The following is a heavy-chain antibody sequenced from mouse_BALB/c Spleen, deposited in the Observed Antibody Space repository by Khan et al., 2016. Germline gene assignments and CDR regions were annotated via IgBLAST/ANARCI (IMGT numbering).Heavy chain of an antibody. V-gene: IGHV2-4-1*01. CDR1: GFSLTHYG. CDR2: VWSGGST. D-gene: IGHD2-14*01. Sequence: QVQLKESGPGLVAPSQSLSITCTVSGFSLTHYGVHWVRQSPGKGLEWLGVVWSGGSTDYNAAFISRLSISKDNSKSQVFFKMNSLQADDTAIYYCAKNGGYDVYFGVWGAGTTVTVSS. J-gene: IGHJ1*01. CDR3: AKNGGYDVYFGV.